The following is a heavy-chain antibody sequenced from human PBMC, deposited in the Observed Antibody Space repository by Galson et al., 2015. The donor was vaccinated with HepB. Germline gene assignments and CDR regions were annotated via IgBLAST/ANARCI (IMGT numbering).Heavy chain of an antibody. V-gene: IGHV4-31*03. CDR3: ARVTGLRSIDY. CDR1: GGSISSGGYY. CDR2: IYYSGST. D-gene: IGHD1-14*01. Sequence: TLSLTCTVSGGSISSGGYYWSWIRQHPGKGLEWIGNIYYSGSTYYNPSLKSRVTISVDTSKNQFSLKLSSVTAADTAVYYCARVTGLRSIDYWGQGTLVTVSS. J-gene: IGHJ4*02.